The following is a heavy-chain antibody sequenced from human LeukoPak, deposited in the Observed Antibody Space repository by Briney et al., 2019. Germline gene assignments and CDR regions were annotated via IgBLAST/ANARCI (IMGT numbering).Heavy chain of an antibody. CDR3: ARGLAARRGAFDI. CDR1: GFTFSGFI. V-gene: IGHV3-48*01. Sequence: PGGSLRLSCAASGFTFSGFIMNWVRQAPGKGLEWLSYIYYADSVKGRFTISRDNAKNSLYLQMNSLRAEDTAVYYCARGLAARRGAFDIWGQGTMVTVSS. J-gene: IGHJ3*02. D-gene: IGHD6-6*01. CDR2: I.